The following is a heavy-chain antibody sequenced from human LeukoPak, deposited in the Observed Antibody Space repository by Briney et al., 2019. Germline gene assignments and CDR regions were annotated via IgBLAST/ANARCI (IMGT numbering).Heavy chain of an antibody. J-gene: IGHJ4*02. Sequence: PGGSLRLSCAASGFTFSSYSMNWVRQAPGKGLEWVSSISSSSYIYYADSVKGRFTISRDNAKNSLYLQMNSLRAEDTAVYYCARDSDSQPGTSCSDWGQGTLVTVSS. D-gene: IGHD2-2*01. CDR2: ISSSSYI. CDR3: ARDSDSQPGTSCSD. CDR1: GFTFSSYS. V-gene: IGHV3-21*01.